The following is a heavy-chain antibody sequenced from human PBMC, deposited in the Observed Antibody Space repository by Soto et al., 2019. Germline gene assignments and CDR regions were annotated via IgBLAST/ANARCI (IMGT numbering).Heavy chain of an antibody. D-gene: IGHD1-7*01. CDR3: ARKLELRGSYYYYYDMDV. CDR1: GYTFTDYY. J-gene: IGHJ6*02. CDR2: INPNSGGT. Sequence: SVKVSCKASGYTFTDYYMHWLRQAPGQGLEWMGWINPNSGGTNYAQKFQGRVTMTRDTSISTAYMELSRLRSDDTAVYYCARKLELRGSYYYYYDMDVWGQGTTVTVSS. V-gene: IGHV1-2*02.